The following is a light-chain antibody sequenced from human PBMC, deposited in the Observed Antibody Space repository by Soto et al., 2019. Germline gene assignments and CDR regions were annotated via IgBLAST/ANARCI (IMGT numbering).Light chain of an antibody. J-gene: IGKJ1*01. Sequence: DVQMTQSPSSLSASVGDRVTITCRPSQNITTYLNWYQQKPGEAPKLLIYNASTLKTGVPSRFSGSGSGTDFTLAISSLQPVDLATYFCQQGYSNPRTFGQGTRVEIK. CDR1: QNITTY. V-gene: IGKV1-39*01. CDR3: QQGYSNPRT. CDR2: NAS.